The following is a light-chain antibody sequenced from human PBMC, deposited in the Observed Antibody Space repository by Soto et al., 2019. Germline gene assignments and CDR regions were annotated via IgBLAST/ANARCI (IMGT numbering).Light chain of an antibody. J-gene: IGLJ1*01. CDR1: VLDVGGYNY. CDR3: SSYTSGSTYV. Sequence: QFVLTQPPSASGSPGQSVTIACTGTVLDVGGYNYVSWYQQPPGKAPNLFFYEVSNRPSEFSNRFSGSKSGNTASLTIPGLQAEDEADYYCSSYTSGSTYVFGTGTKVTV. CDR2: EVS. V-gene: IGLV2-14*01.